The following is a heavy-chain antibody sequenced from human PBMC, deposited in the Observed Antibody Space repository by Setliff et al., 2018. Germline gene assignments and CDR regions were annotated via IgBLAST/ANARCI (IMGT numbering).Heavy chain of an antibody. CDR2: ISSSGSTI. D-gene: IGHD3-22*01. CDR1: GFTFSDYY. CDR3: ASSGYYYGGDY. V-gene: IGHV3-11*04. J-gene: IGHJ4*02. Sequence: GGSLRLSCAASGFTFSDYYMSWIRQAPGKGLEWVSYISSSGSTIYYADSVKGRFTISRDNAKNSLYRQMNILRAEGTAVYYCASSGYYYGGDYWDQGTLVTVSS.